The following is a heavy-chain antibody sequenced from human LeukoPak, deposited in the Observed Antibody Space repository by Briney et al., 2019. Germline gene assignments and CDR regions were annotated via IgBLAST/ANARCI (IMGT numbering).Heavy chain of an antibody. CDR1: GFPFSGYW. CDR3: ARGGANRFDY. J-gene: IGHJ4*02. CDR2: IKEDGSEA. Sequence: PGGSLRLSCAASGFPFSGYWMTWVRLAPGRGLEWVATIKEDGSEAYFGDSVKGRFAISRDNAKNSLYLQMNSLRGEDTAVYYCARGGANRFDYWGQGTLVTVSS. V-gene: IGHV3-7*04. D-gene: IGHD3-16*01.